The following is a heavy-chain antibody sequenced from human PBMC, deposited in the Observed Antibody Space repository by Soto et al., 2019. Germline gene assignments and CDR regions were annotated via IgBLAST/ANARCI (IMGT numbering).Heavy chain of an antibody. Sequence: QLQLQESGSGLVKPSQTLSLTCAVSGGSISSGGYSWSWIRQPPGKGLEWIGYIYHSGSTYYNPSLRRRVTISVYRSKNQFSLKLSSVTAADTAVYYCAGGGFWSCYLHFDYWGQGTLVTVSS. V-gene: IGHV4-30-2*01. D-gene: IGHD3-3*01. CDR3: AGGGFWSCYLHFDY. CDR2: IYHSGST. CDR1: GGSISSGGYS. J-gene: IGHJ4*02.